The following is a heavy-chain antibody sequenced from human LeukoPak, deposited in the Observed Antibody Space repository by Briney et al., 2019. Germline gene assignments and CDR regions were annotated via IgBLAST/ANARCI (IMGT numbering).Heavy chain of an antibody. CDR2: INPNSGGT. Sequence: ASVKVSCKASGYTFTGSYMHWVRQAPGQGLEWMGWINPNSGGTNYAQKFQGRVTMTRDTSISTAYMELSRLRSDDTAVYYCARDHGSAFYYMDVWGKGTTVTISS. CDR1: GYTFTGSY. V-gene: IGHV1-2*02. J-gene: IGHJ6*03. D-gene: IGHD3-10*01. CDR3: ARDHGSAFYYMDV.